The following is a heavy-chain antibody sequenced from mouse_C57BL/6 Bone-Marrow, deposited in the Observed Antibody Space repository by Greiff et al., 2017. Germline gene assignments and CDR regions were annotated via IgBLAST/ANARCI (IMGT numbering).Heavy chain of an antibody. CDR2: IHPNSGST. J-gene: IGHJ4*01. Sequence: QVQLQQPGAELVKPGASVKLSCKASGYTFTSYWMHWVKQRPGQGLEWIGMIHPNSGSTNYNEKFKSKATLTVDKSSSTAYMQLSGLTSEDSAVYYCARPYYYGTFMDYWGQGTSVTVSS. CDR3: ARPYYYGTFMDY. V-gene: IGHV1-64*01. D-gene: IGHD1-1*01. CDR1: GYTFTSYW.